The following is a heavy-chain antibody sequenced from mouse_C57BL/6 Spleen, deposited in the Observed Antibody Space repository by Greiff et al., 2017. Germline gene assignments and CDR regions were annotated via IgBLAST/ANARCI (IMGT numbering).Heavy chain of an antibody. Sequence: QVQLQQPGAELVKPGASVKMSCKASGYTFTSYWLTWVKQRPGQGLAWIGDIYPGSGSTTYNEKFKSKATLTVYTSSSTAYMQLSSLTSEDSAVDFCARHSTFDYWGQGTTLTVSS. CDR3: ARHSTFDY. J-gene: IGHJ2*01. CDR2: IYPGSGST. V-gene: IGHV1-55*01. CDR1: GYTFTSYW. D-gene: IGHD2-5*01.